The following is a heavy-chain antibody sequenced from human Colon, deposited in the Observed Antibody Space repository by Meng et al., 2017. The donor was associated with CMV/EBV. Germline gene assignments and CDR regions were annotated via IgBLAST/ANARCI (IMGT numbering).Heavy chain of an antibody. CDR2: ISSSSYI. CDR3: ARDAGYGNYGWFDP. V-gene: IGHV3-21*01. CDR1: GFRFSSYN. J-gene: IGHJ5*02. D-gene: IGHD3-22*01. Sequence: ASGFRFSSYNMNGVRQAQGKGLEWVSSISSSSYIYYADSVKGRFTISRDNAKSSLYLQMNSLRAEDTAVYYCARDAGYGNYGWFDPWGQGTLVTVSS.